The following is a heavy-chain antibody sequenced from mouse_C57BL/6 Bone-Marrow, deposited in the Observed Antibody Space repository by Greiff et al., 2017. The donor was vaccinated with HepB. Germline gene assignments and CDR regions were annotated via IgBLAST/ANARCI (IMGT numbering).Heavy chain of an antibody. CDR2: IYPGNSDT. CDR3: TRRTTVVARWYFDV. Sequence: VQLQQSGTVLARPGASVKMSCKTSGYTFTSYWMHWVKQGPGQGLEWIGAIYPGNSDTSYNQKFKGKAKLTAVTSASTAYMELSSLTNEDSAVYYCTRRTTVVARWYFDVWGTGTTVTVSS. D-gene: IGHD1-1*01. J-gene: IGHJ1*03. V-gene: IGHV1-5*01. CDR1: GYTFTSYW.